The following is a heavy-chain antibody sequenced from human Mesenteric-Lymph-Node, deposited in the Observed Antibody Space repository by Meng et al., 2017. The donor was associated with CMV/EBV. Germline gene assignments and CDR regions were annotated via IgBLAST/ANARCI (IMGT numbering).Heavy chain of an antibody. CDR2: IRYDGGYT. J-gene: IGHJ4*02. CDR3: AKNGAYCGGDCYSHFAY. Sequence: SCAASGFAFSTYGMHWVRQAPGKGLEWVAFIRYDGGYTCYADSVKGRFTISRDNSKNTLYLQMNSLRAEDTAVYYCAKNGAYCGGDCYSHFAYWGQGTLVTVSS. D-gene: IGHD2-21*01. V-gene: IGHV3-30*02. CDR1: GFAFSTYG.